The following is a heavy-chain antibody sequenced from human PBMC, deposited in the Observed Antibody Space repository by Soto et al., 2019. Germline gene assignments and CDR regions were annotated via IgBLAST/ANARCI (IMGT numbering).Heavy chain of an antibody. CDR1: GLTRSSCA. CDR3: VRTTYFSDSSGYTRCFDY. V-gene: IGHV3-23*01. J-gene: IGHJ4*02. CDR2: ISGGGGNT. Sequence: GGSLRLCCAASGLTRSSCAMRWVRQAPGKGLEWVSTISGGGGNTYYADSVKGRFTISRDNSKSTLYLQMNSLKTEDTAVYYCVRTTYFSDSSGYTRCFDYWGQGTLVTVSS. D-gene: IGHD3-22*01.